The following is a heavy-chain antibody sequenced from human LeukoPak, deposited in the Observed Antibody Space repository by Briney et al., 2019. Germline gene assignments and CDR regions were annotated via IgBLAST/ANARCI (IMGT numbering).Heavy chain of an antibody. Sequence: SETLSLTCAVYGGSFSGYYWSWIRQPPGKGLEWIGEINHSGSTNYNPSPQSRVTIAVDTSKNQFSLKLSSVTAADTAVYYCARASIAVAAFDYWGQGTLVTVSS. D-gene: IGHD6-19*01. CDR3: ARASIAVAAFDY. V-gene: IGHV4-34*01. J-gene: IGHJ4*02. CDR1: GGSFSGYY. CDR2: INHSGST.